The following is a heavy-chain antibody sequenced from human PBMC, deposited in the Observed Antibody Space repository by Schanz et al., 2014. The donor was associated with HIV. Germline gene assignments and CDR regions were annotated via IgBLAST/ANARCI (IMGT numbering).Heavy chain of an antibody. D-gene: IGHD3-3*02. J-gene: IGHJ3*02. CDR1: GFTLSSYS. CDR3: ARDPQHSFDI. V-gene: IGHV3-48*01. Sequence: EVQLVESGGGLVQPGGSLRLSCVASGFTLSSYSMNWVRQAPGKGLECVSYMSYSSSAMYYADSVKGRFTISRDKAKNSLYLQMNSLRVEDTAVYYCARDPQHSFDIWGQGTMVIVSS. CDR2: MSYSSSAM.